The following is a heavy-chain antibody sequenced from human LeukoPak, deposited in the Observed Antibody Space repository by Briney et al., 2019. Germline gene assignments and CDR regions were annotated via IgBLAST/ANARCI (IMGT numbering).Heavy chain of an antibody. Sequence: ISXXXSYIYYADSVKGRFTISRDNAKNSLYLQMNSLRAEDTAVYYCARDKIAAAGTDHYYSMDVWGQGTTVTVSS. V-gene: IGHV3-21*01. CDR3: ARDKIAAAGTDHYYSMDV. J-gene: IGHJ6*02. CDR2: ISXXXSYI. D-gene: IGHD6-13*01.